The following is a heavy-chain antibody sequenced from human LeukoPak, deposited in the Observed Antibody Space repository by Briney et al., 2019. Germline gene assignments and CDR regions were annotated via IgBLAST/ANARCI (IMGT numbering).Heavy chain of an antibody. Sequence: SETLSCNATGSSCSISNRSYYWGGIRQPPGKMLEWIGSIYYSGSAYYNPSLMTRVTITVNTSNNQVFLRLSSVHTADTDVYYCARQTYDSSGSPYFDYWGQGSLVSVSS. CDR2: IYYSGSA. V-gene: IGHV4-39*01. CDR3: ARQTYDSSGSPYFDY. J-gene: IGHJ4*02. D-gene: IGHD3-22*01. CDR1: SCSISNRSYY.